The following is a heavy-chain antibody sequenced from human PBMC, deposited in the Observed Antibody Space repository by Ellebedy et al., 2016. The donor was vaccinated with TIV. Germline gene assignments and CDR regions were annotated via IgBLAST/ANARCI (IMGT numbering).Heavy chain of an antibody. Sequence: ASVKVSCKASGYTFTSYAMHWVRQAPGQRLEWMGWINVGNGNTKYSQKFQGRVTITRDTSASTAYMELSSLRSEDTAVYYCARAFLLVVAATDNWFDPWGQGTLVTVSS. V-gene: IGHV1-3*01. CDR1: GYTFTSYA. J-gene: IGHJ5*02. CDR2: INVGNGNT. CDR3: ARAFLLVVAATDNWFDP. D-gene: IGHD2-15*01.